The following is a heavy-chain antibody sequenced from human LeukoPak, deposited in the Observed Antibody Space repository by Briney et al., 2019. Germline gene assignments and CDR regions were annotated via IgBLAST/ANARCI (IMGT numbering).Heavy chain of an antibody. Sequence: ASVKVSCKASGYTFTSYDINWVRQATGQGLEWMGWMNPNSGNTGNAQKFQGRVTMTRNTSISTAYMELSSLRSEDTAVYYCARRRMIVPGSWFDPWGQGTLVTVSS. J-gene: IGHJ5*02. CDR2: MNPNSGNT. CDR3: ARRRMIVPGSWFDP. D-gene: IGHD3-22*01. CDR1: GYTFTSYD. V-gene: IGHV1-8*01.